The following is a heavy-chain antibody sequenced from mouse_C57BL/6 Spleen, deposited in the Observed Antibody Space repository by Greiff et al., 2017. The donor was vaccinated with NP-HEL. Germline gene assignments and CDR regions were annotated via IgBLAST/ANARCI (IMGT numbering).Heavy chain of an antibody. CDR1: GFTFTDYY. J-gene: IGHJ4*01. Sequence: EVKLVESGGGLVQPGGSLSLSCAASGFTFTDYYMSWVRQPPGKALEWLGFIRNKANGYTTEYSASVKGRFTISRDNSQSILYLQMNALRAEDSATYYCARGDSYYNYAMDYWGQGTSVTVSS. CDR3: ARGDSYYNYAMDY. V-gene: IGHV7-3*01. CDR2: IRNKANGYTT. D-gene: IGHD2-12*01.